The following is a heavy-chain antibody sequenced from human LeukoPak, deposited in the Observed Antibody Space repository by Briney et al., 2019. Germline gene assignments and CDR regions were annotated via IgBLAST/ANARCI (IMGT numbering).Heavy chain of an antibody. V-gene: IGHV4-30-4*01. CDR1: GGSISSGDYY. CDR3: AREGSGYYRIDY. Sequence: SQTLSVTCTVSGGSISSGDYYWSWVRQPPGKGLEWIGYIYYSGSTYYNPSLKSRVTISVDTSKNQFSLKPSSVTAADTAVYYCAREGSGYYRIDYWGQGTLVTVSS. J-gene: IGHJ4*02. CDR2: IYYSGST. D-gene: IGHD3-22*01.